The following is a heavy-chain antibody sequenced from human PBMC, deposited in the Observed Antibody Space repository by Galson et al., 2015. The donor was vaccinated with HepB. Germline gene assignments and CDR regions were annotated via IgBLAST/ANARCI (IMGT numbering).Heavy chain of an antibody. V-gene: IGHV1-69*04. Sequence: SVKVSCKASGGTFSSYAISWVRQAPGQGLEWMGRIIPILGIANYAQKFQGRVTITADKSTSTAYMELSSLRSEDTAVYYCARDRQWELPSAHPLYGMDVWGQGTTVTVSS. CDR2: IIPILGIA. CDR3: ARDRQWELPSAHPLYGMDV. D-gene: IGHD1-26*01. CDR1: GGTFSSYA. J-gene: IGHJ6*02.